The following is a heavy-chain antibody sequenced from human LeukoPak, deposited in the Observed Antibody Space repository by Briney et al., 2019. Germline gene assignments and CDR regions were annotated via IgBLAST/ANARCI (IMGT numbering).Heavy chain of an antibody. CDR2: IYTSGST. V-gene: IGHV4-61*02. J-gene: IGHJ4*02. Sequence: PSETLPLTCTVSGGSISSGSYYWSWIRQPAGKGLEWIGRIYTSGSTNYNPSLKSRVTISVDTSKNQFSLKLSSVTAADTAVYYCARGVAAAGTKYYYLDYWGQGTLVTVSS. D-gene: IGHD6-13*01. CDR3: ARGVAAAGTKYYYLDY. CDR1: GGSISSGSYY.